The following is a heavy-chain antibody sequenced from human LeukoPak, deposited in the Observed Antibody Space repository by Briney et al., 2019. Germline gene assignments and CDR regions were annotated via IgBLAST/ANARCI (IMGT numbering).Heavy chain of an antibody. CDR2: ISGFNGNT. CDR3: ARAGIVLIPADNWFAP. D-gene: IGHD2-2*01. CDR1: GYTFTNYG. Sequence: GASVKVSCKASGYTFTNYGINWVRQAPGQGLEWMGWISGFNGNTNYAQKVQGRVTMTTDTSTSTAYMELRSLRSDDTAVYYCARAGIVLIPADNWFAPWGQGTLVTVSS. V-gene: IGHV1-18*01. J-gene: IGHJ5*02.